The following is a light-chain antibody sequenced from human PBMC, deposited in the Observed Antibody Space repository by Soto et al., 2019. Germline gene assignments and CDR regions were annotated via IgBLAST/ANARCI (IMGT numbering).Light chain of an antibody. CDR1: SSDVGGYNY. CDR3: SSYTSSSTPLDV. CDR2: EVI. V-gene: IGLV2-14*01. Sequence: QSVLTQPASVSGSPGQSITISCTGTSSDVGGYNYVSWYQQHPGKAPKLMIYEVINRPSGVSDRFSGSKSGNTASLTISGLQAEDEADYYCSSYTSSSTPLDVFGTGTKLTVL. J-gene: IGLJ1*01.